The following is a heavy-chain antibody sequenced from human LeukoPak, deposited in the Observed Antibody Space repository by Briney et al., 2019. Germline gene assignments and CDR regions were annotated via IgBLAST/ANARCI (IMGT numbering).Heavy chain of an antibody. CDR2: INVYNGYT. Sequence: GASVKVSCKTSGYTFMSYAISWVRQASGQGLERMGWINVYNGYTNYARNFQGRVTMTTDTSTSTAYMEVRSLRSDDTAVYYCARVECSSTTCYDDYWGQGTLVIVSS. V-gene: IGHV1-18*01. CDR1: GYTFMSYA. J-gene: IGHJ4*02. D-gene: IGHD2-2*01. CDR3: ARVECSSTTCYDDY.